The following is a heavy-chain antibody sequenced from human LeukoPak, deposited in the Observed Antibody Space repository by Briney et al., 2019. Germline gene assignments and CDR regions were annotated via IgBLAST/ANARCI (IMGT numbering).Heavy chain of an antibody. J-gene: IGHJ5*02. CDR3: TRGPYYGSGSYYDH. Sequence: SETLSLTCTVSGGSISGYYWSWIRQPPGKGLEWIGYIYDSGSTNYNPSLRSRVTISLDTSKNQFSLKLRSLTAADTAVYYCTRGPYYGSGSYYDHWGQGTLVTVSS. V-gene: IGHV4-59*12. D-gene: IGHD3-10*01. CDR2: IYDSGST. CDR1: GGSISGYY.